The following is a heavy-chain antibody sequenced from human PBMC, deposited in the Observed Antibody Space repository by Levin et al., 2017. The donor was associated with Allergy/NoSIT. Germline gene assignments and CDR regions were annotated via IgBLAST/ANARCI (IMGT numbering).Heavy chain of an antibody. J-gene: IGHJ5*02. CDR3: ARGSWFDP. Sequence: GGSLRLSCKASGGTFRKYTINWVRQAPGQGLEWMGRIIPMVDIVNYAQRFQGRVTITADTSTSTAYMELNSLRSEDTAFYYCARGSWFDPWGQGTLVTVSS. CDR2: IIPMVDIV. CDR1: GGTFRKYT. V-gene: IGHV1-69*02.